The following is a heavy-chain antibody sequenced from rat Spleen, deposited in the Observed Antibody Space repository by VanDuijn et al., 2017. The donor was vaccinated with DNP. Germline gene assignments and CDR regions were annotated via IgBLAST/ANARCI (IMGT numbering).Heavy chain of an antibody. CDR3: VREDIGVNA. D-gene: IGHD1-5*01. V-gene: IGHV4-2*01. CDR1: GFTFNNYW. J-gene: IGHJ4*01. CDR2: INKDSRTI. Sequence: EVQLVESGGGLVQPGRSLKLSCVASGFTFNNYWMTWIRQAPGKGLEWIAEINKDSRTIKYSPSVKDKFTISRDNVQNTLYLQMNKLGSEDTAIYYCVREDIGVNAWGQGVSVTVSS.